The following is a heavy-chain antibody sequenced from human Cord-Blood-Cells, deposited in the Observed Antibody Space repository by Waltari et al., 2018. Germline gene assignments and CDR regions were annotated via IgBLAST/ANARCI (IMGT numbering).Heavy chain of an antibody. CDR2: IIPIFGTA. V-gene: IGHV1-69*01. J-gene: IGHJ3*02. CDR1: GGTFSSYA. D-gene: IGHD6-6*01. Sequence: QVQLVQSGAEVKKPGSSVKVSCKASGGTFSSYAISWVRQAPGQGLEWMGGIIPIFGTANYAQKFQGRVTITADESTSTAYMGLSSLRSEDTAVYYCARDGRSIAASDDAFDIWGQGTMVTVSS. CDR3: ARDGRSIAASDDAFDI.